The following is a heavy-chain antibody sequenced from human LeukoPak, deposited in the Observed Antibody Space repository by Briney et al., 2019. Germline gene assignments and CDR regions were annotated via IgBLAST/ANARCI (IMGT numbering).Heavy chain of an antibody. V-gene: IGHV3-7*01. CDR1: GFTFSNYW. Sequence: GGSLRLSCAASGFTFSNYWITCVRQAPGKWLEWVVYIKQDGSKTLYVNSVRGRFTISRDNAKMSLFLQMNSLRAEDTAVYYCARDNGVVHGVYYMDVWGKGTTVTVS. CDR2: IKQDGSKT. D-gene: IGHD3-3*01. J-gene: IGHJ6*03. CDR3: ARDNGVVHGVYYMDV.